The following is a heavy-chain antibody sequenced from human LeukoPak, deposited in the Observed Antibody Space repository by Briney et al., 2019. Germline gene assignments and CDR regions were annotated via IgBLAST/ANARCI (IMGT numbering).Heavy chain of an antibody. CDR1: GYSFATYW. CDR2: IYPDESNI. CDR3: ARPPSRGYSSSFEY. Sequence: GESLKISCKGSGYSFATYWIAWVRQMPGEGLVWMGIIYPDESNIRYSPSFQGQVTISADKSISTAYLQWSSLKASDSAIYYCARPPSRGYSSSFEYWGQGTLVTVSS. J-gene: IGHJ4*02. D-gene: IGHD2-2*03. V-gene: IGHV5-51*01.